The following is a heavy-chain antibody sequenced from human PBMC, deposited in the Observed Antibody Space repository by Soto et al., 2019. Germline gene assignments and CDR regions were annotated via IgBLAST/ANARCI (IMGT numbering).Heavy chain of an antibody. CDR3: ARDLSVVVPAAIRWGDWFDP. CDR2: IIPIFGTA. CDR1: GGTFSSYA. D-gene: IGHD2-2*02. Sequence: GASVKVSCKASGGTFSSYAISWVRQAPGQGLEWMGGIIPIFGTANYAQKFQGRVTITADESTSTAYMELSSLRSEDTAVYYCARDLSVVVPAAIRWGDWFDPWGQGTLVTVS. J-gene: IGHJ5*02. V-gene: IGHV1-69*13.